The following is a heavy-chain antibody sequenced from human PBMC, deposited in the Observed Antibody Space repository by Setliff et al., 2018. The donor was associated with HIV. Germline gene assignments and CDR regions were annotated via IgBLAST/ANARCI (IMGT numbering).Heavy chain of an antibody. Sequence: KTSETLSLTCRVSGVSVGSGDYYWHWIRQHPEKALEWIGYIFHSGDTYYNPSLKSRISMSVDTSKNQFSLELTSLTAADTAVYYCATRPRIAARPFDYWGQGMLVTVSS. CDR2: IFHSGDT. D-gene: IGHD6-6*01. V-gene: IGHV4-31*03. CDR1: GVSVGSGDYY. CDR3: ATRPRIAARPFDY. J-gene: IGHJ4*02.